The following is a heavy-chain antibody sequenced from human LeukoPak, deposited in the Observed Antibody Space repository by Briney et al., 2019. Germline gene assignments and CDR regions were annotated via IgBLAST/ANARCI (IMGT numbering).Heavy chain of an antibody. CDR3: AKLAKYFYGSETYYFFEH. CDR2: IKQDGTEK. V-gene: IGHV3-7*01. Sequence: PGGSLRLSCAASGFTFSSYAMHWVRQAPGKGLEWVANIKQDGTEKYYVDSVKGRFTISRDNAKNSLSLQMNSLRVEDTAVYYCAKLAKYFYGSETYYFFEHWGQGTPVTASS. D-gene: IGHD3-10*01. J-gene: IGHJ4*02. CDR1: GFTFSSYA.